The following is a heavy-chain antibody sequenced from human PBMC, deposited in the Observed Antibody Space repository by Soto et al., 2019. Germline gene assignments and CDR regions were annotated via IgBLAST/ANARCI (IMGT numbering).Heavy chain of an antibody. CDR2: IYHSGST. D-gene: IGHD3-10*01. J-gene: IGHJ5*02. V-gene: IGHV4-30-2*01. Sequence: TCAVSGGSISSGGYSWSWIRQPPGKGLEWIGYIYHSGSTYYNPSLKSRVTISVDRSKNQFSLKLSSVTAADTAVYYCARAGVLWFGELLPFDPWGQGTLVTVSS. CDR1: GGSISSGGYS. CDR3: ARAGVLWFGELLPFDP.